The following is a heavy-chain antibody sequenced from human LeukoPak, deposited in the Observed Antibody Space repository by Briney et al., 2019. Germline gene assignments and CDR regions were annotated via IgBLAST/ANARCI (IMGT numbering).Heavy chain of an antibody. Sequence: PGGSLRLSCAASGFTFSSYGMHWVRQAPGKGLEWVAFIRYDGSNKYYADSVKGRFTISRDNSKNTLYLQMNSLRAEDTAVYYCAKEGSPLRVYGDYVVPFDYWGQGTLVTVSS. V-gene: IGHV3-30*02. J-gene: IGHJ4*02. CDR3: AKEGSPLRVYGDYVVPFDY. CDR2: IRYDGSNK. D-gene: IGHD4-17*01. CDR1: GFTFSSYG.